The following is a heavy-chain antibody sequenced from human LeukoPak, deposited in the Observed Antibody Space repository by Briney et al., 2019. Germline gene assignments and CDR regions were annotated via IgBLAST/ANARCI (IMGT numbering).Heavy chain of an antibody. CDR3: VRDLRGDPDY. V-gene: IGHV3-11*01. CDR2: ISSSGSTI. CDR1: GFTFSDYY. D-gene: IGHD3-16*01. Sequence: PGGSLRLSCAASGFTFSDYYMSWIRQAPGKGLEWVSYISSSGSTIYYADSVKGRFTISRDNSKNMVYLQMNSLRAEDTAVYYCVRDLRGDPDYWGQGTLVTVSS. J-gene: IGHJ4*02.